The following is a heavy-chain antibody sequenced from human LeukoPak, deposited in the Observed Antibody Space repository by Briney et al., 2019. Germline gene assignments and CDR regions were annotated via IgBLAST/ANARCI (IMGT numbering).Heavy chain of an antibody. CDR3: ARRLVGATIF. CDR1: GGSISSYY. D-gene: IGHD1-26*01. CDR2: IYYSGST. J-gene: IGHJ4*02. Sequence: SETLSLTCTVSGGSISSYYWSWIRQPPGKGLEWIGYIYYSGSTNYNPSLKSRVTISVDTSKNQFSLKLSSVTAADTAVYYCARRLVGATIFGGQGTLVTVSS. V-gene: IGHV4-59*12.